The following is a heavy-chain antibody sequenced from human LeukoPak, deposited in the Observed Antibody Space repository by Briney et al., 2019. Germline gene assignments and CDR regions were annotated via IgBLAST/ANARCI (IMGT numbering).Heavy chain of an antibody. CDR3: ARDAGLYSSGWYHDY. V-gene: IGHV3-20*04. CDR1: GFTFDDYA. Sequence: PGGSLRLSCAASGFTFDDYAMHWVRQAPGKGLEWVSGINWNGGSTGYADSVKGRFTISRDNAKNSLYLQMNSLRAEDTALYYCARDAGLYSSGWYHDYWGQGTLVTVSS. D-gene: IGHD6-19*01. J-gene: IGHJ4*02. CDR2: INWNGGST.